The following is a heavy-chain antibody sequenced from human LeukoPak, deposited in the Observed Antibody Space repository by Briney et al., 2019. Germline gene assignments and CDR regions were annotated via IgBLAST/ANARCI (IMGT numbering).Heavy chain of an antibody. J-gene: IGHJ4*02. CDR1: GFTFSSYS. V-gene: IGHV3-48*01. CDR2: ISSSSSTI. CDR3: ARDSPNAFDY. Sequence: GGSLRLSCAASGFTFSSYSMNWVRQAPGKGLEWVSYISSSSSTIYYADSVKGRFTISRDNAKNSLYLQMNSLRAEDTAVYYCARDSPNAFDYWGQGTLVTVSS.